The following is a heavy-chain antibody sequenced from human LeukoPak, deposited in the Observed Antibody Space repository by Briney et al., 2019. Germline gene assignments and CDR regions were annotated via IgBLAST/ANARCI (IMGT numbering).Heavy chain of an antibody. CDR1: GYSFTRYW. Sequence: GETLKLSCKGSGYSFTRYWIGWGRQMPGKGVEGRGVIYPGDSDTIYSPSFQGQVTISADKSISTAYLQWSSLKASDTAMYYCAGYRFRDCGGDCYPWGQGTLVTVSS. D-gene: IGHD2-21*02. CDR2: IYPGDSDT. CDR3: AGYRFRDCGGDCYP. V-gene: IGHV5-51*03. J-gene: IGHJ5*02.